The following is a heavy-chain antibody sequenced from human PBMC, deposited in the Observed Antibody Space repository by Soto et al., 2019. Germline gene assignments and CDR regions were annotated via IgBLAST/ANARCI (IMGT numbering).Heavy chain of an antibody. CDR1: GFTFSTYG. D-gene: IGHD3-22*01. CDR2: IWYDGSKK. CDR3: ARDYDSSGYPRYYFDY. V-gene: IGHV3-33*01. Sequence: LRLSCAASGFTFSTYGMHWVRQAPGKGLEWVAVIWYDGSKKFYADSVKGRSTISRDNSKNTLYLQMNSLRAEDTAVYYCARDYDSSGYPRYYFDYWGQGTLVTVSS. J-gene: IGHJ4*02.